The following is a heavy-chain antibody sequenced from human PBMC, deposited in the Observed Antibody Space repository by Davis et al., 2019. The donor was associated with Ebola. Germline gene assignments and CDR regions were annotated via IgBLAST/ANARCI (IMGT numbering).Heavy chain of an antibody. V-gene: IGHV3-48*04. CDR3: ARGGTIFGVVAYYYYYYGMDV. CDR1: GFTFSSYS. D-gene: IGHD3-3*01. J-gene: IGHJ6*02. Sequence: GGSLRLSCAASGFTFSSYSMNWVRQAPGKGLEWVSYISSSGSTIYYADSVKGRFTISRDNAKNSLYLQMNSLRAGDTAVYYCARGGTIFGVVAYYYYYYGMDVWGQGTTVTVSS. CDR2: ISSSGSTI.